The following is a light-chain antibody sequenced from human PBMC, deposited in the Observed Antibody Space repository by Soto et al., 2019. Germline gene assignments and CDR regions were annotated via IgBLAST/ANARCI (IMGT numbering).Light chain of an antibody. V-gene: IGKV1-9*01. CDR3: QQLKSNLIT. CDR1: QSISTF. Sequence: DIQMTQSPSSLSASVGDRVTITCRASQSISTFLNWYQHRPGQAPKLLIYAASTLQSGVPSRFSGGGSGTEFTLTISSLQPEDFATYYCQQLKSNLITFGQGTRLEIK. CDR2: AAS. J-gene: IGKJ5*01.